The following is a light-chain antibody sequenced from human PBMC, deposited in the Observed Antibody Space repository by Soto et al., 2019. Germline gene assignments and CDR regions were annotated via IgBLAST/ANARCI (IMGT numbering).Light chain of an antibody. J-gene: IGKJ5*01. Sequence: DIPITHSPSCLSASLPDRVTLXSRASQSISRYLNWYQQKPGKAPKFLISAASNLQSGVPSRFSGSGSGTDFTLTISSLQPEDFATYYCQQSYSTPVTFGQGTRLEIK. CDR2: AAS. V-gene: IGKV1-39*01. CDR1: QSISRY. CDR3: QQSYSTPVT.